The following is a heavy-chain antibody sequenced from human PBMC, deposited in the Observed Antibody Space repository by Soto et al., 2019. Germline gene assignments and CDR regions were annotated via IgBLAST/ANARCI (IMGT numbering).Heavy chain of an antibody. J-gene: IGHJ4*02. CDR3: AGGGGYDY. D-gene: IGHD3-22*01. CDR1: GVSISSGDDY. Sequence: QVQLQESGPGLVKPSQTLSLTCIVSGVSISSGDDYWSWIRQPPGKGLEWIGYIYSSGSTYSNPSLRSRVTISADTSKNQFSLKLTSVTAADTAVYYCAGGGGYDYWGQGALVTVSS. V-gene: IGHV4-30-4*01. CDR2: IYSSGST.